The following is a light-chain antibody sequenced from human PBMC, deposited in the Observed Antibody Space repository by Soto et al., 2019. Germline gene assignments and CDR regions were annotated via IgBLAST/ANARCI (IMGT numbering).Light chain of an antibody. CDR3: QEYGSSPT. V-gene: IGKV3-20*01. Sequence: EMGLTRCRGPRSLSQGEAATLSCRASRSVNSNYFAWYQQRPGQAPRLLIYGASSRATGIPDRFSGSASGTNFTVIISRLASEDSVVYLCQEYGSSPTFGGGTKVDIK. J-gene: IGKJ4*02. CDR1: RSVNSNY. CDR2: GAS.